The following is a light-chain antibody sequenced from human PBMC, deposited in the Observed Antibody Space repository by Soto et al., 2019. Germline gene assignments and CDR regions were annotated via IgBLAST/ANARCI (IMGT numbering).Light chain of an antibody. CDR1: QSVSSNY. V-gene: IGKV3-20*01. CDR3: QQYGSSPMWT. Sequence: ESVLTQSPGTLSLSPGERATLSCRASQSVSSNYLAWYQQKPGQTPRLLIYGASTRATGIPDRFSGSGSGTDFTLTISRLEPEDSAVYYCQQYGSSPMWTFGQGTKV. CDR2: GAS. J-gene: IGKJ1*01.